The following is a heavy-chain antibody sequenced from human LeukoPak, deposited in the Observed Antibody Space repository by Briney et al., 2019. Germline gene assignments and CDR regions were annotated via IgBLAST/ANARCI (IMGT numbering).Heavy chain of an antibody. V-gene: IGHV3-53*01. Sequence: PGGSLRLSCAASGFTVGSSYMSWVRQTPGKGLEWVSLTYTGGTTNYADSVKGRFFISRDNSKNSLYLRTNSLTAEDTAVYYCARVVGTYYRYFDSWGQGTLVTVSS. CDR2: TYTGGTT. D-gene: IGHD1-26*01. CDR1: GFTVGSSY. J-gene: IGHJ4*02. CDR3: ARVVGTYYRYFDS.